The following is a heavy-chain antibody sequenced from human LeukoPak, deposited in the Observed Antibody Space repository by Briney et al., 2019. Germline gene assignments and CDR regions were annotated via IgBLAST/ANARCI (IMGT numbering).Heavy chain of an antibody. V-gene: IGHV3-7*01. D-gene: IGHD6-13*01. J-gene: IGHJ4*02. Sequence: PGGSLRLSCAASEFIFSGYGMNWVRQAPGKGLEWVANIKQDGSEKQYVDSVRGRFTISRDNAKNSLYLQMNSLRVEDTAVYYCARDGFVGAADYWGQGTLVTVSS. CDR2: IKQDGSEK. CDR1: EFIFSGYG. CDR3: ARDGFVGAADY.